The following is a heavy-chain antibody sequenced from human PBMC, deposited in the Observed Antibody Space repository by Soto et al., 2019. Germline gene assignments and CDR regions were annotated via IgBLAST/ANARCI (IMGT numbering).Heavy chain of an antibody. CDR1: GFTFSSYG. CDR2: IWYDGSNK. V-gene: IGHV3-33*08. D-gene: IGHD2-2*01. J-gene: IGHJ6*02. CDR3: AREDIVVVPAADGFAYYYYYYGMDV. Sequence: ESGGGLVQPGGSLRLSCAASGFTFSSYGMHWVRQAPGKGLEWVAVIWYDGSNKYYADSVKGRFTISRDNSKNTPYLQMNSLRAEDTAVYYCAREDIVVVPAADGFAYYYYYYGMDVWGQGTTVTVSS.